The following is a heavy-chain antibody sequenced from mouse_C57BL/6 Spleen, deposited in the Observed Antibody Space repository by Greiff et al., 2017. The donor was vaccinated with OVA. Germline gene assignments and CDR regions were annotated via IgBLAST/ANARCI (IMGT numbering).Heavy chain of an antibody. CDR2: IYPRSGNT. Sequence: QVHVKQSGAELARPGASVKLSCKASGYTFTSYGISWVKQRTGQGLEWIGEIYPRSGNTYYNEKFKGKATLTADKSSSTAYMELRSLTSEDSAVYFCARKGNYGSSYWYFDVWGTGTTVTVSS. CDR3: ARKGNYGSSYWYFDV. D-gene: IGHD1-1*01. J-gene: IGHJ1*03. V-gene: IGHV1-81*01. CDR1: GYTFTSYG.